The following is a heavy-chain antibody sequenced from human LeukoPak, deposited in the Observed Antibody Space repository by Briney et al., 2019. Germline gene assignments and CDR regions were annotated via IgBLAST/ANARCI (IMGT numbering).Heavy chain of an antibody. V-gene: IGHV3-7*01. CDR2: IKYDGIEK. CDR1: GFTFDDYG. D-gene: IGHD1-1*01. CDR3: ARGGTTFEH. Sequence: PGGSLRLSCAASGFTFDDYGMTWVRQAPGKGLEWVANIKYDGIEKYYVDSVKGRFAISRDNAKNSLYLQMNSLTAEDTAVYYCARGGTTFEHWGQGTLVTVSS. J-gene: IGHJ4*02.